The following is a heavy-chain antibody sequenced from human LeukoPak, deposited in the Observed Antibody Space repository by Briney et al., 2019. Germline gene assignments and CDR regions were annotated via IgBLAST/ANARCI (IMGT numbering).Heavy chain of an antibody. CDR1: GGSISSYY. Sequence: LSLTCTVSGGSISSYYWSWVRQAPGKGLEWVAVIWYDGSNKYYADSVKGRFTISRDNSKNTLYLQMNSLRAEDTAVYYCARDRDIVVVPAALGWFDPWGQGTLVTVSS. CDR3: ARDRDIVVVPAALGWFDP. CDR2: IWYDGSNK. D-gene: IGHD2-2*01. J-gene: IGHJ5*02. V-gene: IGHV3-33*08.